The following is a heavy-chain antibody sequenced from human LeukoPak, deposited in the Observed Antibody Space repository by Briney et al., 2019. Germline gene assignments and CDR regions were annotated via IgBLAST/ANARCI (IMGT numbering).Heavy chain of an antibody. CDR2: IRSKANSYAT. CDR3: TRDYGVLFDY. CDR1: GFTFSGSA. Sequence: GGSLRLSCAASGFTFSGSAIHWVRQASGKGLEWVGRIRSKANSYATSSAASVKGRFTISRDDSKNTAYLQMCSLKTEDTAVYYCTRDYGVLFDYWGQGTLVTVSS. J-gene: IGHJ4*02. V-gene: IGHV3-73*01. D-gene: IGHD4-17*01.